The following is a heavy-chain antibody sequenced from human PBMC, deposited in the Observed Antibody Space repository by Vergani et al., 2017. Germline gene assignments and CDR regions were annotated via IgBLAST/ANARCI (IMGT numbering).Heavy chain of an antibody. V-gene: IGHV3-23*01. CDR3: ASHERDDNNWELFDY. CDR2: ISGSGGST. D-gene: IGHD1-1*01. Sequence: EVQLLESGGGLVQPGGSLRLSCAASGFTFSSYAMSWVRQAPGKGLEWVSAISGSGGSTYYADSVKGRLTISRDNCKNTLYLQMNSLRAEDTAVYYCASHERDDNNWELFDYWNQGTLVTVYS. CDR1: GFTFSSYA. J-gene: IGHJ4*01.